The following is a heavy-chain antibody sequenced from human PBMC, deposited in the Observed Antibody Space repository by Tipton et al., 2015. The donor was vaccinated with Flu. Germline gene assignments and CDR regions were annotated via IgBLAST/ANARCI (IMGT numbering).Heavy chain of an antibody. CDR2: ISWNSGSI. D-gene: IGHD1-26*01. J-gene: IGHJ4*02. V-gene: IGHV3-9*01. Sequence: SLRLSCAASGFTFDDYAMHWVRQAPGKGLEWVSGISWNSGSIGYADSVKGRFTISRDNAKNSLYLQMNSLRAEDTAVYYCARGRSGSYDTWGQGTLVTVSS. CDR1: GFTFDDYA. CDR3: ARGRSGSYDT.